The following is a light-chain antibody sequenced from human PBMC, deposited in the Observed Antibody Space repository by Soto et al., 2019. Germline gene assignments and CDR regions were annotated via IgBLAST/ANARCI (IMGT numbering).Light chain of an antibody. CDR2: SVS. CDR1: SSDVGGYNY. V-gene: IGLV2-14*01. J-gene: IGLJ1*01. CDR3: ISYTVSRSYV. Sequence: QSALTQPASVSGSPGQSITISCTGTSSDVGGYNYVAWYQQFTGKSPKLMIYSVSNRPSGVSYRFSGSKSGNTASLTISGLQAEDEADYYCISYTVSRSYVFGSGTKVTVL.